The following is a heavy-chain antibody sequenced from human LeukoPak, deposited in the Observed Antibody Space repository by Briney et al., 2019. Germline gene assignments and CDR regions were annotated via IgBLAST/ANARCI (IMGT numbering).Heavy chain of an antibody. V-gene: IGHV3-9*01. J-gene: IGHJ4*02. D-gene: IGHD3-22*01. CDR2: ISWNSGSI. CDR3: AKVSDYYDSSGYFDY. Sequence: GRSLRLSCAASGFTFSSYAMHWVRQAPGKGLEWVAGISWNSGSIGYADSVKGRFTISRDNAKNSLYLQMNSLRAEDTALYYCAKVSDYYDSSGYFDYWGQGTLVTVSS. CDR1: GFTFSSYA.